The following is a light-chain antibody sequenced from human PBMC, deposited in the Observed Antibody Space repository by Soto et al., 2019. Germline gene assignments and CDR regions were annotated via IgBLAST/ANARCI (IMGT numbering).Light chain of an antibody. V-gene: IGLV4-69*01. CDR3: QSLGTGIQV. CDR1: SGYSTYA. Sequence: QPVLTQSPSASASLGASVKLTCTLSSGYSTYAIALHQQQSEKGPRFLMKINYDGTHSKGDGFFDRFSGSSSGAERHLTISSHQYEDEADYYSQSLGTGIQVFGGGTKVTVL. CDR2: INYDGTH. J-gene: IGLJ3*02.